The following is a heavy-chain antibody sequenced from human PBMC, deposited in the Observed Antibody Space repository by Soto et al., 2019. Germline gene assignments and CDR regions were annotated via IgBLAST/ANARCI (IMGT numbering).Heavy chain of an antibody. Sequence: QVQLVESGGGLVKPGGSLRLSCAASGFTFSDYYMSWLRQATGKGLEWVSYISSSSSYTNYADSVKGRFTISRDNAKNSLYLQMNSLRAEDTAVYYCARDLDYYGSGSYDYWGQGTLVTVSS. D-gene: IGHD3-10*01. CDR2: ISSSSSYT. J-gene: IGHJ4*02. CDR3: ARDLDYYGSGSYDY. V-gene: IGHV3-11*06. CDR1: GFTFSDYY.